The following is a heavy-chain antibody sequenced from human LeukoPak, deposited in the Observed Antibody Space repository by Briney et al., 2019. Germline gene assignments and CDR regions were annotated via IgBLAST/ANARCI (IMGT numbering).Heavy chain of an antibody. J-gene: IGHJ4*02. Sequence: GGSLRLSCVASGFTFSSFAMSWVRQAPGKGLEWVSSISGGGGTTNYADSVKGRFTISRDNSKNTLYLQMNSLRAEDTAVYYCAKGDFVVVSASDYWGQGTLVTVSS. D-gene: IGHD2-21*02. CDR3: AKGDFVVVSASDY. V-gene: IGHV3-23*01. CDR1: GFTFSSFA. CDR2: ISGGGGTT.